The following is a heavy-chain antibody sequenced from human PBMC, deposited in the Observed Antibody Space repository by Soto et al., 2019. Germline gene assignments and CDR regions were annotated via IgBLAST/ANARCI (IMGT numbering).Heavy chain of an antibody. CDR3: ASDSGAATATLDYYYFYMDV. D-gene: IGHD6-25*01. CDR1: GYRFSDYY. CDR2: MNPNSGDT. J-gene: IGHJ6*03. Sequence: QVQLVQSGAEVKKPGASVTVSCKASGYRFSDYYLHWVRQAPGQGPEWMGWMNPNSGDTKYAQKLKGRVTMTRDTSVRTAFMELNWLKSDDTAVYYCASDSGAATATLDYYYFYMDVWGIGTTVTVSS. V-gene: IGHV1-2*02.